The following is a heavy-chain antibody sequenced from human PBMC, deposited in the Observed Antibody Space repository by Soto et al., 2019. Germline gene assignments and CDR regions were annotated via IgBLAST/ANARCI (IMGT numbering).Heavy chain of an antibody. CDR3: AREFYYYGSGSYYGWFDP. D-gene: IGHD3-10*01. CDR1: GGSVSSGSYY. Sequence: QVQLQESGPGLVKPSETLSLTCTVSGGSVSSGSYYWSWIRQPPGKGLEWIGYIYYSGSTNYNPSLKSRVTISVDTSKNQFSLKLSSVTAADTAVYYCAREFYYYGSGSYYGWFDPWGQGTLVTVSS. J-gene: IGHJ5*02. V-gene: IGHV4-61*01. CDR2: IYYSGST.